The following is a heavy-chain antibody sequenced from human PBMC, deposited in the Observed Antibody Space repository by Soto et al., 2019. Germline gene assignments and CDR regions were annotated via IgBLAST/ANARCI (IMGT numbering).Heavy chain of an antibody. Sequence: GGSLRLSCAASGFTFSSYSMNWVRQAPGKGLEWVSYISSSSSTIYYADSVKGRFTISRDNAKNSLYLQMNSLRAEDTAVYYCAREPDTAMGNYYYYYMDVWGKGTTVTVSS. J-gene: IGHJ6*03. D-gene: IGHD5-18*01. CDR2: ISSSSSTI. CDR1: GFTFSSYS. CDR3: AREPDTAMGNYYYYYMDV. V-gene: IGHV3-48*01.